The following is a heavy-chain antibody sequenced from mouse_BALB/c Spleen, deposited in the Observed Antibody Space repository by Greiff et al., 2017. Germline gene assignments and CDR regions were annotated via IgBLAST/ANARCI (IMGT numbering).Heavy chain of an antibody. CDR1: GYSITSDYV. J-gene: IGHJ2*01. CDR2: ISYSGST. CDR3: ARRTATLYFDY. V-gene: IGHV3-2*02. Sequence: EVKLEESGPGLVKPSQSLSLSCTVTGYSITSDYVWNWIRQLPGNKLEWMGHISYSGSTSYNPSLKSRISITRDTSKNQFFLQLNSVTTEDTATDYCARRTATLYFDYWGQGTTLTVSS. D-gene: IGHD1-2*01.